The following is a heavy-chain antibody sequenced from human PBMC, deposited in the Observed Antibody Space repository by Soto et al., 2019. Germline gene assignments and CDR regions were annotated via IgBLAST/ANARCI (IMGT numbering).Heavy chain of an antibody. CDR3: ARDFPHYYDSSGYSDY. CDR2: ISSSSSYI. D-gene: IGHD3-22*01. J-gene: IGHJ4*02. CDR1: GFSFSSYS. V-gene: IGHV3-21*01. Sequence: GGSLRLSCAASGFSFSSYSMNWVRQAPGKGLEWVSSISSSSSYIYYADSVKGRFTISRDNAKNSLYLQMNSLRAEDTAGYYCARDFPHYYDSSGYSDYWGQGTLVTVSS.